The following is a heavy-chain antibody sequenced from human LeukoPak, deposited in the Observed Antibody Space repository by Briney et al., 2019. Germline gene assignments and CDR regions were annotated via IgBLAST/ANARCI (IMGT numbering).Heavy chain of an antibody. V-gene: IGHV4-61*02. J-gene: IGHJ4*02. Sequence: PWETLSLTCTVSGGSISSGSYYWTWIRQPAGKGLEWIGLLYSSGTTSYNPSPQRRVPISADTSKPQFPLRLTSVTAADTAVYYCARAGGSVGWYGTIDSWGQGTLVTVSS. CDR2: LYSSGTT. CDR3: ARAGGSVGWYGTIDS. D-gene: IGHD6-19*01. CDR1: GGSISSGSYY.